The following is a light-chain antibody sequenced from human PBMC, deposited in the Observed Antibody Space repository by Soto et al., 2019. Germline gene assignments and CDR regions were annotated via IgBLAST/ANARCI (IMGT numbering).Light chain of an antibody. Sequence: DIVMTQSPDSLAVSLGERATISCKSSQSLLFSSNNKTYLTWYQHRPGQSPKMLIFWASARESGVPERFSGGGSETDFTLTISGLQPEDAAVYYCQQYYSDFFTFGQGTRLEIK. CDR2: WAS. CDR3: QQYYSDFFT. CDR1: QSLLFSSNNKTY. J-gene: IGKJ2*01. V-gene: IGKV4-1*01.